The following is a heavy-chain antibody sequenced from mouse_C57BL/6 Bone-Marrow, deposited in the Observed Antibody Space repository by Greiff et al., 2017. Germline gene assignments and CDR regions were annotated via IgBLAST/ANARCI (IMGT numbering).Heavy chain of an antibody. J-gene: IGHJ4*01. V-gene: IGHV10-3*01. CDR2: IRSKSSNYAT. CDR3: VRPVHQRPYYAMDY. Sequence: DVHLVESGGGLVQPKGSLKLSCAASGFTFNTYAMHWVRQAPGKGLEWVARIRSKSSNYATYYADSVKDRFTISRDDSQSMLYLQMNNLKTEDTAMYYCVRPVHQRPYYAMDYWGQGTSVTVSS. CDR1: GFTFNTYA.